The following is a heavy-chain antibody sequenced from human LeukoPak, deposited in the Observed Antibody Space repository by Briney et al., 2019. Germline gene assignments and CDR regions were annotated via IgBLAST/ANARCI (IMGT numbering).Heavy chain of an antibody. V-gene: IGHV1-69*01. D-gene: IGHD3-9*01. J-gene: IGHJ4*02. CDR3: ARDKARGLRYFDWPPRY. Sequence: SVKVSCKASGGTFSSYAISWVRQAPGQGLEWMGGIIPIFGTANYAQKFQGRVTITADESTSTAYMELSSLRSEDTAVYYCARDKARGLRYFDWPPRYWGQGTLVTVSS. CDR1: GGTFSSYA. CDR2: IIPIFGTA.